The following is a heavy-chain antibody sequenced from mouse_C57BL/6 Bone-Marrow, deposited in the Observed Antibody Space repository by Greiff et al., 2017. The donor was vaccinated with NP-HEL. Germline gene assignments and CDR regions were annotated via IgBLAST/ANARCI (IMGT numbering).Heavy chain of an antibody. CDR3: AREGDSLFAY. V-gene: IGHV1-69*01. CDR1: GYTFTSYW. J-gene: IGHJ3*01. D-gene: IGHD3-3*01. Sequence: QVQLQQPGAELVMPGASVKLSCKASGYTFTSYWMHWVKQRPGQGLEWIGEIDPSDSYTNYNQKFKGKSTLTVDKSSSTAYMQLSSLTSEDSAVCYCAREGDSLFAYWGQGTLVTVSA. CDR2: IDPSDSYT.